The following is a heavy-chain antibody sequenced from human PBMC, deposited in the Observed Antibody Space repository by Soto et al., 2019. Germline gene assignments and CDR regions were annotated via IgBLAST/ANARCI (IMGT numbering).Heavy chain of an antibody. V-gene: IGHV5-10-1*01. Sequence: GESLKISCKGSGYSFTSYWISWVRQMPGKGLEWMGRIDPSDSYTNYSPSFQGHVTISADKSISTAYLQWSSLKASDTAMYYCARSPPPPSLTPHSSSWYVDYYYYGMDVWGQGTTVTAP. D-gene: IGHD6-13*01. CDR1: GYSFTSYW. CDR2: IDPSDSYT. CDR3: ARSPPPPSLTPHSSSWYVDYYYYGMDV. J-gene: IGHJ6*02.